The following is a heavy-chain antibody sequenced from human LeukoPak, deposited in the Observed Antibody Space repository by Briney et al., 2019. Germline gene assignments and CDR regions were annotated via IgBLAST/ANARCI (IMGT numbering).Heavy chain of an antibody. V-gene: IGHV1-18*01. CDR1: GYTFTSYG. J-gene: IGHJ6*03. Sequence: ASVKVSCKASGYTFTSYGISWVRQAPGQGLEWMGWISAYNGNTNYAQKLQGRVTMTTDTSTSTAYMELRSLRSDDTAVYYCARDCSSGCPLSYYYYMDVWGKGTTVTVSS. D-gene: IGHD6-19*01. CDR2: ISAYNGNT. CDR3: ARDCSSGCPLSYYYYMDV.